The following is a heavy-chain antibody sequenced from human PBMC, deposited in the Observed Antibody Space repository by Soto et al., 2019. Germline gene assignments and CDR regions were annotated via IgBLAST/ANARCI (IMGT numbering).Heavy chain of an antibody. V-gene: IGHV4-39*01. J-gene: IGHJ4*02. CDR1: GGSISSGGYY. Sequence: SETLSLTCTVSGGSISSGGYYWSWIRQHPGKGLEWIGSVYYSGSTYYNPSLESRVTISVDKSKDQFSLKLMSLSAADTAVYYCGRLEGLATISYYFDYWGQGALVTVSS. D-gene: IGHD3-9*01. CDR3: GRLEGLATISYYFDY. CDR2: VYYSGST.